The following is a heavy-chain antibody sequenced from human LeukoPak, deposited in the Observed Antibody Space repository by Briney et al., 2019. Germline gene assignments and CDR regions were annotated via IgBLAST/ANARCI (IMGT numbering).Heavy chain of an antibody. CDR2: IWYDGSNK. Sequence: GGSLRLSCAASGFTFSSYGMHWVRQAPGKGLEWVAVIWYDGSNKYYADSVKGRFTISRDNSKNTLYLQMNSLRAKDTAVYYCARGPGDTAMVWGYYYYYMDVWGKGTTVTVSS. CDR1: GFTFSSYG. J-gene: IGHJ6*03. CDR3: ARGPGDTAMVWGYYYYYMDV. V-gene: IGHV3-33*01. D-gene: IGHD5-18*01.